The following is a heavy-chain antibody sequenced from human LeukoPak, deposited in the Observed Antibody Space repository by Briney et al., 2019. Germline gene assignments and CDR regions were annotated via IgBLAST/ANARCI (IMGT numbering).Heavy chain of an antibody. D-gene: IGHD3-9*01. Sequence: ASVKVSCKASGYTFTSYDINWVRQATGQGLEWMGWMNPNSGNTGYAQKFQGRVTITRNTSISTAYMELSSLRSEDTAVYYCARGPLGYDVLTGYPLFDYWGQGTLVTVSS. CDR1: GYTFTSYD. J-gene: IGHJ4*02. CDR3: ARGPLGYDVLTGYPLFDY. CDR2: MNPNSGNT. V-gene: IGHV1-8*03.